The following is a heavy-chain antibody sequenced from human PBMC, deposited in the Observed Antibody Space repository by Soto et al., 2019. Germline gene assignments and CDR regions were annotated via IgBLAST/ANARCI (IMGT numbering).Heavy chain of an antibody. V-gene: IGHV6-1*01. J-gene: IGHJ3*02. CDR3: ASHYYDFWSGSKDAYDI. Sequence: QVQLQQSGPGLVKPSQTLSLTCAISGDSGSSNSAAWNWIRQSPSRGLEWLGRTYYRSKWDNDYAVSVQSRLPITPDTSTTQFSLQLNSVTPEDTAVYYGASHYYDFWSGSKDAYDIWGQGTMVTVSS. CDR2: TYYRSKWDN. CDR1: GDSGSSNSAA. D-gene: IGHD3-3*01.